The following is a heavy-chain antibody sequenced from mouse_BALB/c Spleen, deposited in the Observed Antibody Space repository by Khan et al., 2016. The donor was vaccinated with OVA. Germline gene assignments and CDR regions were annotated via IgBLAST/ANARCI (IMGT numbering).Heavy chain of an antibody. J-gene: IGHJ3*01. CDR3: ARGDRYDGAWFDY. V-gene: IGHV2-9*02. CDR1: GFSLTSYG. D-gene: IGHD2-14*01. Sequence: QVQLKQSGPGLVAPSQSLSITCTVSGFSLTSYGVHWVRQPPGKGLEWLGVIWAGGSTHYNSALMSRLSISKDNSKSPVFLKMNSLQTDDTAMYYCARGDRYDGAWFDYWGQGTLVTVSA. CDR2: IWAGGST.